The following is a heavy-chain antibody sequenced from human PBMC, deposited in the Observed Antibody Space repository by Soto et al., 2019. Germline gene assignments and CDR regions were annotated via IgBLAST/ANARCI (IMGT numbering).Heavy chain of an antibody. Sequence: GGSLRLSCAASGFTFNTYGMHWVRQAPGKGLEWVAVIWYDGSNKYYADSVKGRFIISRDNSKNTLYLQMSSLRSEDTAVYYCAKDIVATMGWVDCWGQGTLVTVSS. CDR1: GFTFNTYG. J-gene: IGHJ4*02. V-gene: IGHV3-33*06. CDR3: AKDIVATMGWVDC. D-gene: IGHD5-12*01. CDR2: IWYDGSNK.